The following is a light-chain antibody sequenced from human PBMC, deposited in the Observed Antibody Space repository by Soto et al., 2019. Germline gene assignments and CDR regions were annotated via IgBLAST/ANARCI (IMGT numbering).Light chain of an antibody. CDR3: QQYGSSPKT. CDR1: QSVSSSY. CDR2: GAS. V-gene: IGKV3-20*01. J-gene: IGKJ2*01. Sequence: EIVLTQSPGTLSLSPGERATLSCRASQSVSSSYLAWYQQKPGQAPTLLIYGASSRATGIPDRFSGSRSGTDFTLTISRLEPEDFAVYYCQQYGSSPKTFGQGTKLEIK.